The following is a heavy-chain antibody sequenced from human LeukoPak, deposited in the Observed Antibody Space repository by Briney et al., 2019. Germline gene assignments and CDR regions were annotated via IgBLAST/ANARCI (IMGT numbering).Heavy chain of an antibody. D-gene: IGHD3-10*01. Sequence: ASMKVSCKASGYTFTSYDINWVRQATGQGLEWMGWMNPNSGNTGYAQKFQGRVTMTRNTSINTAYMELSSLRSEDTAVYYCARGFGTYYYGSGTVYGMDVWGQGTTVTVSS. V-gene: IGHV1-8*01. J-gene: IGHJ6*02. CDR2: MNPNSGNT. CDR3: ARGFGTYYYGSGTVYGMDV. CDR1: GYTFTSYD.